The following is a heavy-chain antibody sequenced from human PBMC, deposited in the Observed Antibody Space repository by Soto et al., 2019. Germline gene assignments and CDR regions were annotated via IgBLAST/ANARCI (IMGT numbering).Heavy chain of an antibody. CDR3: VPTSLRVLEWLQYYYGLDV. CDR1: GFSFSSYA. CDR2: ISGSGGST. V-gene: IGHV3-23*01. D-gene: IGHD3-3*01. J-gene: IGHJ6*02. Sequence: EVQLLESGGGLVQPGGSLRLSCAASGFSFSSYAMSWVRQAPGKGLEWVSAISGSGGSTYYADSVKGRFTISRDNSKNTLYLQMNSLRAEDTAVYYCVPTSLRVLEWLQYYYGLDVGGQGTTVTVSS.